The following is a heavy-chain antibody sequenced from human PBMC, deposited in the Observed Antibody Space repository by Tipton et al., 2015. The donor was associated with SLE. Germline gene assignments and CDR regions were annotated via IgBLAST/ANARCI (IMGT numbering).Heavy chain of an antibody. CDR2: IYYSGST. CDR3: ARASDYYYMGV. Sequence: LRLSCTVSGGSISSSSYYWGWIRQPPGKGLEWIGSIYYSGSTYYNPSLKSRVTISVDTSKNQFSLKLSSVTAADTAVYYCARASDYYYMGVWGKGTTVTVSS. V-gene: IGHV4-39*07. CDR1: GGSISSSSYY. J-gene: IGHJ6*03.